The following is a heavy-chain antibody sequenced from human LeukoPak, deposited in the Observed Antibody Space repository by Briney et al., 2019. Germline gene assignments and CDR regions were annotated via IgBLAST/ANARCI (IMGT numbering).Heavy chain of an antibody. D-gene: IGHD3-22*01. CDR3: ARHSITMIVVPSSGGLDI. J-gene: IGHJ3*02. V-gene: IGHV5-51*01. CDR1: GYSFTSYW. CDR2: IYPGDSDT. Sequence: GESLKISCKGSGYSFTSYWIGWVRQMPGKGLEWMGIIYPGDSDTRYSPSFQGQVTISADKSISTAYLQWSSLKASDTAMYYCARHSITMIVVPSSGGLDIWGQGTMVTVSS.